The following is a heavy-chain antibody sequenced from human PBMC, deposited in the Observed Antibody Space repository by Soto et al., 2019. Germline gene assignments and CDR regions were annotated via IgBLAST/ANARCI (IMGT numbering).Heavy chain of an antibody. CDR1: VYTFTSYG. D-gene: IGHD2-2*01. CDR2: ISAYNGNT. Sequence: ASVTVSCKASVYTFTSYGISWVRQAPGQGLEWMGWISAYNGNTNYAQKLQGRVAMTTDTSTSTAYMELRSLRSDDTAVYYCARDHGYCSSTSCYEPTNWFDPWGQGTLVTVSS. CDR3: ARDHGYCSSTSCYEPTNWFDP. J-gene: IGHJ5*02. V-gene: IGHV1-18*01.